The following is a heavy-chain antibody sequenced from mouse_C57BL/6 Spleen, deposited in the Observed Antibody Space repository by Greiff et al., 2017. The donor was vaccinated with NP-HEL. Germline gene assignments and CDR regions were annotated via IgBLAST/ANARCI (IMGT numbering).Heavy chain of an antibody. CDR3: ARMDGSGYGFAY. J-gene: IGHJ3*01. CDR1: GYTFTSYW. Sequence: QVQLQQPGAELVKPGASVKLSCKASGYTFTSYWMQWVKQRPGQGLEWIGEIDPSDSYTNYNQKFKGKATLTVDTSSSTAYMQLSSLTYEDAAVYCCARMDGSGYGFAYWGQGTLVSVSA. D-gene: IGHD3-2*02. V-gene: IGHV1-50*01. CDR2: IDPSDSYT.